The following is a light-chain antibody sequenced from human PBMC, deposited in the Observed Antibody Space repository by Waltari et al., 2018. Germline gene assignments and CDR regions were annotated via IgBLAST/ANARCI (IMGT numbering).Light chain of an antibody. J-gene: IGKJ1*01. CDR3: QQFKTYPWT. CDR2: KAS. CDR1: ESISSY. Sequence: DIQMTQSPSTLSASVGARPTITCRANESISSYLAWHQQRPGQAPKFLIYKASILESEVPSRFSGSGSGTEFTLTISSLQPEDLATYYCQQFKTYPWTFGQGTRVEIK. V-gene: IGKV1-5*03.